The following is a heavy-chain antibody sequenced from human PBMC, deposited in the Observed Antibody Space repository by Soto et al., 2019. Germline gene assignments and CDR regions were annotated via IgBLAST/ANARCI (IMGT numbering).Heavy chain of an antibody. CDR2: IRSRANNFAT. Sequence: EVQLVESGGGLVQPGGSLKLSCAASGFIFSGSAIHWVRQASGKGLEWLGRIRSRANNFATSSAASVKGRFTFSRDDSKNTAYLQMNTLKPEDTAVYYCARGQGAAIGDYYYHGMDVWGQGTTVTVSS. D-gene: IGHD2-2*02. CDR3: ARGQGAAIGDYYYHGMDV. V-gene: IGHV3-73*02. J-gene: IGHJ6*02. CDR1: GFIFSGSA.